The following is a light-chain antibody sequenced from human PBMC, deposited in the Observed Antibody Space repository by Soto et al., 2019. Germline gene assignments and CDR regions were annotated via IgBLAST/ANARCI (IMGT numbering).Light chain of an antibody. J-gene: IGKJ1*01. CDR1: QDISNY. CDR3: QQSYSSPPT. V-gene: IGKV1-39*01. Sequence: IQMTQYTSSLSASVGDRVTITCLASQDISNYLNWYQQKPGKAPKLLIFAASSLQSGVPSRFSGSRSGPDFTLTISSLQPEDFATYYCQQSYSSPPTFGQGTKVDIK. CDR2: AAS.